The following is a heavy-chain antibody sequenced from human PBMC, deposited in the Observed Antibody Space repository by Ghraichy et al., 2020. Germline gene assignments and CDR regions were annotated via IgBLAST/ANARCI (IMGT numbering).Heavy chain of an antibody. J-gene: IGHJ5*02. Sequence: GGSLRLSCAASGFTFSSYNMSWVRQAPGKGLEWVSYISSSSSTIYYADSVRGRFTISRDNAKNSLYLQMNSLRAEDTAVYYCAGAWSYCSSTSYADGFDPCGQGTLVTVSS. CDR3: AGAWSYCSSTSYADGFDP. CDR1: GFTFSSYN. D-gene: IGHD2-2*01. V-gene: IGHV3-48*01. CDR2: ISSSSSTI.